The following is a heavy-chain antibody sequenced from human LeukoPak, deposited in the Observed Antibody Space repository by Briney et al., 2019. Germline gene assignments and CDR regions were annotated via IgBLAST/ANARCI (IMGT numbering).Heavy chain of an antibody. Sequence: QAGGSLRLSCAASGFTFSSYGMHWVRQAPGKGLEWVAVIWYDGSNKYYADSVKGRFTISRDNARNSLYLQMNSLGVDDTAVYFCSGDPGDYWGQGTLVSVSS. CDR3: SGDPGDY. CDR1: GFTFSSYG. V-gene: IGHV3-33*01. D-gene: IGHD7-27*01. J-gene: IGHJ4*02. CDR2: IWYDGSNK.